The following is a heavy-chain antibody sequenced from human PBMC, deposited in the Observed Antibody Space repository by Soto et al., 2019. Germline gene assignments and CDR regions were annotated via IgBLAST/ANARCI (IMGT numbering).Heavy chain of an antibody. D-gene: IGHD2-21*01. V-gene: IGHV1-69*02. CDR2: SIPILDMA. CDR3: AITYCRDNSCPRDFDF. J-gene: IGHJ4*02. CDR1: GGTFNTYT. Sequence: QVPVVQSGAEVKKPESSVKVSCKPSGGTFNTYTVNWVRLAPGHGLEWMGRSIPILDMANYAQKFQDRVTITADRSTFTAYMELNSLTSDDTAVYYCAITYCRDNSCPRDFDFWGPGTRVTVSS.